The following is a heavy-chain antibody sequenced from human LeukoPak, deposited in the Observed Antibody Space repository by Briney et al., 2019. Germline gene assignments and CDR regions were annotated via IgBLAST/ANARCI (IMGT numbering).Heavy chain of an antibody. J-gene: IGHJ4*02. CDR3: AKDFVVVPGNVNYFDY. Sequence: PGVSLRLSCAASGFTFSNYAMSWVRQAPGRGLEWVSAISGSGDNTYYADSVKGRFTVSRDNAKNTLYVQMKSLRAEDTAVYYCAKDFVVVPGNVNYFDYWGQGTLVTVSS. V-gene: IGHV3-23*01. CDR1: GFTFSNYA. CDR2: ISGSGDNT. D-gene: IGHD2-21*02.